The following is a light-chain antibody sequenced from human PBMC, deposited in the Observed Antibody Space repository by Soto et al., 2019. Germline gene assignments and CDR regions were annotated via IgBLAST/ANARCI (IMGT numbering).Light chain of an antibody. Sequence: QSVLTQRPSAYGSTGQSVTISYPGTSSDVGGYNYVSWYQQHPGKAPKLMIFEVSRRPSGVPDRFSGSKSGNTASLTVSGLQAEDEADYYCSSYAGCNNLGVFGTGTKVT. CDR2: EVS. J-gene: IGLJ1*01. V-gene: IGLV2-8*01. CDR1: SSDVGGYNY. CDR3: SSYAGCNNLGV.